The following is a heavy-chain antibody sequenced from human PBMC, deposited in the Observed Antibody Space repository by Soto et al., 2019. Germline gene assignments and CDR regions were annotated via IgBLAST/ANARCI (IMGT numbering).Heavy chain of an antibody. CDR2: VYYSGSS. V-gene: IGHV4-31*03. CDR3: AKLSCTSSTCYFPGWFDP. CDR1: GDSISGGASF. D-gene: IGHD2-2*01. Sequence: SETLSLTCTVSGDSISGGASFWSWIRQPPGKGLEWIANVYYSGSSYYNPPLKSRLTISVDTTKNQFSLQLKSMTAADTAVYYCAKLSCTSSTCYFPGWFDPWGQGTLVTVSS. J-gene: IGHJ5*02.